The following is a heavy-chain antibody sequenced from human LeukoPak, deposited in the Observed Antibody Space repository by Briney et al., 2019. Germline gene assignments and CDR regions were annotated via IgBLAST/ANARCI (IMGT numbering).Heavy chain of an antibody. Sequence: GGSLRLSCAASGFTFDDYVTHWVRQAPGKGLEWVSLINADTTGTYYADSVKGRFTISRDNSKKSLYLQMNSLGVDDTALYYCAKGGYSGYEEGPYSFDIWGQGTLVTVSS. CDR3: AKGGYSGYEEGPYSFDI. CDR2: INADTTGT. V-gene: IGHV3-43*02. CDR1: GFTFDDYV. D-gene: IGHD5-12*01. J-gene: IGHJ4*02.